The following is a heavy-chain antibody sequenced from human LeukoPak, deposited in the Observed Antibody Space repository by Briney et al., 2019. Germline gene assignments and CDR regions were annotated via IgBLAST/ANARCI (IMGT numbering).Heavy chain of an antibody. CDR3: YPSPAVYQRKLRRWFDP. D-gene: IGHD1-7*01. CDR2: MNPNSGNT. J-gene: IGHJ5*02. CDR1: GYTFTSYD. V-gene: IGHV1-8*01. Sequence: ASVKVSCKASGYTFTSYDINWVRQATGQGLEWMGWMNPNSGNTGYAQKFQGRVTMTRNTSISTAYMELSSLRSEDTAVCYCYPSPAVYQRKLRRWFDPWGQGTLVTVSS.